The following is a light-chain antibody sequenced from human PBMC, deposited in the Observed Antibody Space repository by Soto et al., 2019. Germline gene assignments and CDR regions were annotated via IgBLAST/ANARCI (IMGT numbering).Light chain of an antibody. CDR1: QSVGTN. CDR3: QEYSSWWT. Sequence: ETVMTQSPATLSVSPGERATLSCRASQSVGTNVAWYQHKPGQAPRLLIYGASTRATGVPARFSGSAPGAEFTLTISSLQSENSAVYYCQEYSSWWTFGQGTKIEIK. CDR2: GAS. J-gene: IGKJ1*01. V-gene: IGKV3-15*01.